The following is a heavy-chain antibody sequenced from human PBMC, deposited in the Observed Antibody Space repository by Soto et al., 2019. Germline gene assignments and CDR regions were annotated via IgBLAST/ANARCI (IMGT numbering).Heavy chain of an antibody. Sequence: PSETLPLIRTVSGGSISSTSDHWGGIRQTPGKGLEWIGSIYYSGSTYYNPSLKSRVTISVDTSKNQFSLKLSSVTAADTAVYYCARRLYYDSSGFEGGGMDVWGQGTTVTVSS. CDR1: GGSISSTSDH. V-gene: IGHV4-39*01. J-gene: IGHJ6*02. CDR3: ARRLYYDSSGFEGGGMDV. CDR2: IYYSGST. D-gene: IGHD3-22*01.